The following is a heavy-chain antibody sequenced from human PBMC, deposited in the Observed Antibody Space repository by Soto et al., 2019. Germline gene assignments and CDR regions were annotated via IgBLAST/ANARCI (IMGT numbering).Heavy chain of an antibody. CDR3: ARDVLRYFDWLSDFDY. J-gene: IGHJ4*02. V-gene: IGHV1-3*01. D-gene: IGHD3-9*01. Sequence: GASVKVSCKASGYTFTRYPIHWVRQAPGQGLEWMGWLNPANGNTSYSQKLQGRVTMTTDTSTSTAYMELRSLRSDDTAVYYCARDVLRYFDWLSDFDYWGQGTLVTVSS. CDR2: LNPANGNT. CDR1: GYTFTRYP.